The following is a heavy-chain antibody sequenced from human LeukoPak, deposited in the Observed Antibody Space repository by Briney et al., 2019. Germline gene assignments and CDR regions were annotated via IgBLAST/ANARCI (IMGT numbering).Heavy chain of an antibody. CDR2: ISGSGGST. CDR3: AKKIKDQVFGVVSQGRFDY. Sequence: PGGSLRLSCAASGFTVSSNYMSWVRQAPGKGLEWVSAISGSGGSTYYADSVKGRFTISRDNSKNTLYLQMNSLRAEDTAVYYCAKKIKDQVFGVVSQGRFDYWGQGTLVTVSS. D-gene: IGHD3-3*01. CDR1: GFTVSSNY. J-gene: IGHJ4*02. V-gene: IGHV3-23*01.